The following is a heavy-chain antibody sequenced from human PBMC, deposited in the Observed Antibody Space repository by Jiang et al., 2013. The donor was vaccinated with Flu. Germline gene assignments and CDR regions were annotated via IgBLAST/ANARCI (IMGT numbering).Heavy chain of an antibody. D-gene: IGHD6-13*01. CDR2: IMPIFDTT. J-gene: IGHJ5*01. CDR1: GDTFSSYA. CDR3: ARDGTGYGSSWFVS. Sequence: GAEVKKTGSSVKVSCKASGDTFSSYAISWVRQAPGQGLEWMGRIMPIFDTTNYAPKFQDRVTITADKSTSTAYMELSSLRSEDTAVYYCARDGTGYGSSWFVSWGQGTQVTVSS. V-gene: IGHV1-69*06.